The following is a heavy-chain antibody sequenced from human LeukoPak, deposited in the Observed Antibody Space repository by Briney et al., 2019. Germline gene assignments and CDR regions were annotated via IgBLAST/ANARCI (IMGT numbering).Heavy chain of an antibody. Sequence: TGGSLRLSCAVSGFTFSTYGMNWVRQAPGKGLEWVSAISDNGERTYYADSVKGRFTISRDNSKSTLYLQMNSLRAEGTAVYYCAKERGVSKPFDYWGQGTLVTVSS. J-gene: IGHJ4*02. CDR2: ISDNGERT. CDR3: AKERGVSKPFDY. D-gene: IGHD2-8*02. V-gene: IGHV3-23*01. CDR1: GFTFSTYG.